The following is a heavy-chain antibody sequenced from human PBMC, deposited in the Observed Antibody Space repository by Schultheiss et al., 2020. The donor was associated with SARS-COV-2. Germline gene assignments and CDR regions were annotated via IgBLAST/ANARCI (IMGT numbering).Heavy chain of an antibody. CDR2: IYYSGST. V-gene: IGHV4-30-4*08. Sequence: SETLSLTCTVSGGSVSSGSYYWSWIRQPPGKALEWIGYIYYSGSTYYNPSLKSRVTISVDTSKNQFSLKLSSVTAADTAVYYCARQERSAFDIWGQGTMVTVSS. CDR1: GGSVSSGSYY. J-gene: IGHJ3*02. D-gene: IGHD1-1*01. CDR3: ARQERSAFDI.